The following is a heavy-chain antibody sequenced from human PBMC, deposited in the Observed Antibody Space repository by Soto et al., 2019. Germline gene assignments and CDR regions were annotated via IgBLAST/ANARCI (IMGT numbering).Heavy chain of an antibody. J-gene: IGHJ1*01. Sequence: EVQLVESGGGLVKPGGSLRLSCAASGFTFGHVWISWVRQAPGKGLEWVGRIKSKTDGGTSDYAAPVKGRFTISRDDSKNTLYLQMNSLKAEDPAVYYCATGSSLGAPRWGQGTLVTVYS. CDR2: IKSKTDGGTS. V-gene: IGHV3-15*01. D-gene: IGHD3-16*01. CDR3: ATGSSLGAPR. CDR1: GFTFGHVW.